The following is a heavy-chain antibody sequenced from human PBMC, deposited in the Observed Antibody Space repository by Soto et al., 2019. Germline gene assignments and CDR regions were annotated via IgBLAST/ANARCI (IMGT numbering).Heavy chain of an antibody. J-gene: IGHJ6*02. Sequence: PGGSLRLSCAASGFAFSSYAMTWVRQAPGKGLEWVSSLSGRGDTTYYADSVKGRFIISRDNAKNTLNLQMNNLRAEDTAVYYCARDRDCSSTSCYNYYYGMDVWGQGPTVTVSS. V-gene: IGHV3-23*01. CDR2: LSGRGDTT. D-gene: IGHD2-2*02. CDR3: ARDRDCSSTSCYNYYYGMDV. CDR1: GFAFSSYA.